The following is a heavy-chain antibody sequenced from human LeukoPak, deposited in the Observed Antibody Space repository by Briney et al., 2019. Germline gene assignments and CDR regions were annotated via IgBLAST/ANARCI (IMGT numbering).Heavy chain of an antibody. V-gene: IGHV4-34*01. D-gene: IGHD4-17*01. CDR3: AREDYGSVD. CDR1: GGSFSGYY. J-gene: IGHJ4*02. Sequence: SETLSLTCAVYGGSFSGYYWSWIRQPPGKGLEWIGEINHSGSTYYNPSLKSRVTISVDTSKNQFSLKLSSVTAADTAVYYCAREDYGSVDWGQGTLVTVSS. CDR2: INHSGST.